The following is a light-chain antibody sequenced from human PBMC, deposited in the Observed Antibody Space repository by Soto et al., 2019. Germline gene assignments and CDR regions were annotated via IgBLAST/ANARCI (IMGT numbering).Light chain of an antibody. Sequence: DIQMTQSPSTLSASVGDRVTITCRASQTISSWLAWYQQKPGKAPNLLIYAASSLESGVPSRFSGSGSGTELTLTISSLQPDDFATYYCQQYKSYSPLTFGQGTKVEIK. V-gene: IGKV1-5*01. CDR1: QTISSW. CDR2: AAS. CDR3: QQYKSYSPLT. J-gene: IGKJ1*01.